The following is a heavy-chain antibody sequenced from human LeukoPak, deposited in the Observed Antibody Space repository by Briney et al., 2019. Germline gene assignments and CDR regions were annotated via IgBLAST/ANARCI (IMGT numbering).Heavy chain of an antibody. D-gene: IGHD6-6*01. V-gene: IGHV1-18*01. Sequence: ASVKASCKASGYTFTSYGISWVRQAPGQGLEWMGWISAYNGNTNYAQKLQGRVTMTTDTSTSTAYMELRSLRSDDTAVYYCARNRGQLVTSSAFDIWGQGTMVTVSS. CDR2: ISAYNGNT. CDR3: ARNRGQLVTSSAFDI. CDR1: GYTFTSYG. J-gene: IGHJ3*02.